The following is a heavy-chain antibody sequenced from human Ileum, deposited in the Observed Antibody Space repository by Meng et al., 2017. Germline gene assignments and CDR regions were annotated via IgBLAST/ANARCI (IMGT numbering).Heavy chain of an antibody. V-gene: IGHV4-39*01. Sequence: QLRPQESGPGLVKPSETLSLTCSVSSGSFTNNNYYWVWIRRPPGKGLEWIGSIYYGGSTYHNPSLKSRVTISVDTSTNQFSLKLISVTAADTAVYYCARRAHYGDPPRWGQGTLVTVSS. J-gene: IGHJ4*02. CDR3: ARRAHYGDPPR. D-gene: IGHD4-17*01. CDR1: SGSFTNNNYY. CDR2: IYYGGST.